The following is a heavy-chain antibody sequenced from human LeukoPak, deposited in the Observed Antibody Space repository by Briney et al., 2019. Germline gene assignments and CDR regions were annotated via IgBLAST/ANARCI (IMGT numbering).Heavy chain of an antibody. Sequence: GGSLRLSCAASGFTFSSYAMSWVRQAPGKGLEWVSAISGSGGSTYYADSVKGRFTISRDNSKNTLYLQMNSLRAEDTAVYYCAKAGQQWLVLGWFDPWGQGTLVTVSS. D-gene: IGHD6-19*01. V-gene: IGHV3-23*01. J-gene: IGHJ5*02. CDR2: ISGSGGST. CDR1: GFTFSSYA. CDR3: AKAGQQWLVLGWFDP.